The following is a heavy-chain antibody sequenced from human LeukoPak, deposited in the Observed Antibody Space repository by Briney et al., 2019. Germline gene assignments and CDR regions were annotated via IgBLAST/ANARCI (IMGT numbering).Heavy chain of an antibody. V-gene: IGHV1-69*05. D-gene: IGHD6-13*01. Sequence: ASVKVSCKXSGDTFTSYGISWVRQAPGQGLEGLARIIPVFGTTNYARKFRGRVTVSTDDSTSTAFLELSSLTPEDTAVYYCAREGEGIAAAGTLLVYFDYWGQGTLVTVSS. CDR2: IIPVFGTT. J-gene: IGHJ4*02. CDR1: GDTFTSYG. CDR3: AREGEGIAAAGTLLVYFDY.